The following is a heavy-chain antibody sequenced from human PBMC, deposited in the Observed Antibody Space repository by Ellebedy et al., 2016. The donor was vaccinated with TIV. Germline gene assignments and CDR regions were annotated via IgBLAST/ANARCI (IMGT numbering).Heavy chain of an antibody. J-gene: IGHJ4*02. CDR2: INPNSGDT. Sequence: AASVKVSCKTSGYTFTDYYIHWARQAPGQGLEWMAWINPNSGDTDYAQKFQGRVTVTRDTSTSTAFLELSRLRSDDTAVYYCTRDLTNIVSGDYWGQGTLVTVSS. V-gene: IGHV1-2*02. CDR1: GYTFTDYY. CDR3: TRDLTNIVSGDY. D-gene: IGHD5/OR15-5a*01.